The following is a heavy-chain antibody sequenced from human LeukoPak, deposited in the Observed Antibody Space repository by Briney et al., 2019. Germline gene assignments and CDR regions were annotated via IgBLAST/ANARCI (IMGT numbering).Heavy chain of an antibody. CDR3: AKAPYGSGSYWFDY. J-gene: IGHJ4*02. Sequence: PGRSLRLSCAASGFIFDVYAMHWVRQAPGKGLEWVSGISWNSGSIGYADSVKGRFTISRDNAKNSLYLQMNSLRAEDTALYYCAKAPYGSGSYWFDYWGQGTLVTVSS. D-gene: IGHD3-10*01. V-gene: IGHV3-9*01. CDR2: ISWNSGSI. CDR1: GFIFDVYA.